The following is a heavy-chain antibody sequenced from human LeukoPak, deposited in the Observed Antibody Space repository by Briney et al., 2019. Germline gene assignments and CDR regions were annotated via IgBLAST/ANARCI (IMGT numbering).Heavy chain of an antibody. CDR1: GFTFSASW. Sequence: GGSLRLSCAASGFTFSASWMTWVRQAPGKGLEWVTNINQDGSEKYYVDSVKGRFTISRDNARNALYLQMNSLGTEDTAVYYCARGDRGFDYWGQGTLVTVSS. J-gene: IGHJ4*02. V-gene: IGHV3-7*01. CDR3: ARGDRGFDY. CDR2: INQDGSEK.